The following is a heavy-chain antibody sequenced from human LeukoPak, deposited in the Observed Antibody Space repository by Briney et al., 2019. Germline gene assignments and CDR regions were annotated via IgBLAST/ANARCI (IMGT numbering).Heavy chain of an antibody. Sequence: GGSLRLSCAASGFTFDNYAKQWVRQAPGKGLEWVSGISWDSGSIGYAESVKGRFTISRDNAKNSLYLQMNSLRAEDTALYCAKDWYTSGYFDLEHWGRGTLVTVSS. CDR2: ISWDSGSI. J-gene: IGHJ1*01. D-gene: IGHD6-19*01. V-gene: IGHV3-9*01. CDR3: AKDWYTSGYFDLEH. CDR1: GFTFDNYA.